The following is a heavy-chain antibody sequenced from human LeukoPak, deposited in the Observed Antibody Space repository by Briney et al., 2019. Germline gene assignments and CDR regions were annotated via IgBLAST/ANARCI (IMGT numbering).Heavy chain of an antibody. CDR1: GLTFSSYS. CDR3: AIARYGEPRYFDY. J-gene: IGHJ4*02. V-gene: IGHV3-21*01. CDR2: IDGTSSYI. Sequence: GGSLRLSCAASGLTFSSYSLNWVRQAPGKGLEWVSSIDGTSSYIYYADSVKGRFTISRDNAKNSLYLQMNSLRAEDTAVYYCAIARYGEPRYFDYWGQGTLVTVSS. D-gene: IGHD4-17*01.